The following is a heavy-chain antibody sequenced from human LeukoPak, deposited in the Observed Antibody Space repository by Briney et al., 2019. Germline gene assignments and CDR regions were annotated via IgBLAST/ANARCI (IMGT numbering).Heavy chain of an antibody. Sequence: PGGSLRLLCAPSGLTVSSQAMSWARHAPGEGLEWVSAISGSGGSTYYADSVKGRFTISRDNSKNTLYLQMNSLRAEDTAVYYCAKGHMSSGWEVVYGMDVWGQGTTVTVSS. V-gene: IGHV3-23*01. CDR2: ISGSGGST. CDR1: GLTVSSQA. CDR3: AKGHMSSGWEVVYGMDV. D-gene: IGHD6-19*01. J-gene: IGHJ6*02.